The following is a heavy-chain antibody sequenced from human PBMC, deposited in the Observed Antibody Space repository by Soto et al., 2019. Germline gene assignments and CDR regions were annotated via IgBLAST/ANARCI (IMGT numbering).Heavy chain of an antibody. Sequence: TSETLSLTCTVSGGSISSGGYYWSWIRQHPGKGLEWIGYIYYSGSTYYNPSLKSRVTISVDTSKNQFSLKLSSVTAADTAVYYCARSYSSSWDFDYWGQGTLVTVSS. CDR2: IYYSGST. J-gene: IGHJ4*02. CDR3: ARSYSSSWDFDY. V-gene: IGHV4-31*03. CDR1: GGSISSGGYY. D-gene: IGHD6-13*01.